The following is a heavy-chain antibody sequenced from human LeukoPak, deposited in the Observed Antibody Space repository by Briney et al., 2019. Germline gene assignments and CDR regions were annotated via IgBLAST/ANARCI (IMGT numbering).Heavy chain of an antibody. J-gene: IGHJ4*02. CDR3: ARTYYYDSSGYFDY. D-gene: IGHD3-22*01. V-gene: IGHV4-30-2*01. CDR1: GGSISSGGYS. Sequence: SETLSLTCAVSGGSISSGGYSWSWIRQPPGKGLEWIGYIYHSGSTYYNPSLKSRVTISVDRSKNQFSLKLSSVTAADTAVYYCARTYYYDSSGYFDYWGQGTLVTVSS. CDR2: IYHSGST.